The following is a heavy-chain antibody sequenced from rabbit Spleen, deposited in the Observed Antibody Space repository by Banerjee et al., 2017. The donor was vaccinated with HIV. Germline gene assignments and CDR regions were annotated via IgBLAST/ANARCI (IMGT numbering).Heavy chain of an antibody. D-gene: IGHD1-1*01. V-gene: IGHV1S40*01. CDR3: KKDVHSGHV. Sequence: QSLQESGGGLFQPGGSLTLTCTASGFSFSNTYYMCWVRQAPGKGLEWIGCIMTGSSDSTYNASWAKGRFTIARNTNQTTMTIQLTSLTAADTVTYFFKKDVHSGHVCAPGTPVTVS. J-gene: IGHJ4*02. CDR1: GFSFSNTYY. CDR2: IMTGSSDST.